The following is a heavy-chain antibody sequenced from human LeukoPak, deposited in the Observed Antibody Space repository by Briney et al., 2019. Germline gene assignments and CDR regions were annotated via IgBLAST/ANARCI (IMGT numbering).Heavy chain of an antibody. CDR1: GGSISTYY. Sequence: SETLSLTCTVSGGSISTYYWSWIRQPPGKGLEWIGYIYHSGSTNYNPSLKSRVTISVDTSQNQFSLKLSSVTAADTAVYYCARSSGKVGAIRFSYWGQGTLVTVSS. CDR2: IYHSGST. CDR3: ARSSGKVGAIRFSY. J-gene: IGHJ4*02. D-gene: IGHD1-26*01. V-gene: IGHV4-59*01.